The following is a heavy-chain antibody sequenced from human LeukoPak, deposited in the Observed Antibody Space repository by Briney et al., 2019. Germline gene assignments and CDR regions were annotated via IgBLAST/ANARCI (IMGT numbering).Heavy chain of an antibody. Sequence: GGSLRLSCAASGFTFSDYYMSWIRQAPGKGLEWVSYISSSGSTIYYADSVKGRFTISRDNSKNTLYLQMNSLRAEDTAVYYCAKDLVTGSLDYWGLGTLVTVSS. D-gene: IGHD3-10*01. V-gene: IGHV3-11*01. CDR1: GFTFSDYY. CDR2: ISSSGSTI. CDR3: AKDLVTGSLDY. J-gene: IGHJ4*02.